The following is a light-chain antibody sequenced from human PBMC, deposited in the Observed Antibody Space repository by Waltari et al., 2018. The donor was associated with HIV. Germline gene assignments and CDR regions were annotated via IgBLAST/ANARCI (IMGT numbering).Light chain of an antibody. J-gene: IGLJ3*02. CDR2: EVT. Sequence: QSALTQPASVSGSPGQSITISCTGTSSDVGGYKSVSWYQHLPGKAPKLMIYEVTNRPAAVSVRFSGSKSGNTASLTISGLQAEDEADYYCSSYTTDSTLVFGAGTKLTVL. CDR3: SSYTTDSTLV. CDR1: SSDVGGYKS. V-gene: IGLV2-14*01.